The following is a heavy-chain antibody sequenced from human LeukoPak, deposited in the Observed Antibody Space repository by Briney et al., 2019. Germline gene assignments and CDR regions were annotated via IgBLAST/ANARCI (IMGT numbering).Heavy chain of an antibody. CDR3: ARGRDLRRYYYYYMDV. Sequence: ASVKVSCRASGYTFTSYDTNWVRRATGQGLEWMGWMNPNSGNTGYAQKFQGRVTMTRNTSISTAYMELSSLRSEDTAVYYCARGRDLRRYYYYYMDVWGKGTTVTVSS. D-gene: IGHD3-3*01. V-gene: IGHV1-8*01. CDR1: GYTFTSYD. CDR2: MNPNSGNT. J-gene: IGHJ6*03.